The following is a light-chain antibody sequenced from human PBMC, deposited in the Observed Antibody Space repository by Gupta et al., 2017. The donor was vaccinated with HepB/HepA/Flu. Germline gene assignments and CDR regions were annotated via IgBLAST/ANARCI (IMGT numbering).Light chain of an antibody. CDR1: QSVNNY. CDR3: QQRSNWPPT. J-gene: IGKJ3*01. Sequence: EIVLTQSPATLSLSPGERATLSCRASQSVNNYLVWYQQKPGQAPRLLFYDASTRATGIPDRVSGSGSGTDFTLTISSLEPEDFAVYYCQQRSNWPPTFGPGTTVDIK. V-gene: IGKV3-11*01. CDR2: DAS.